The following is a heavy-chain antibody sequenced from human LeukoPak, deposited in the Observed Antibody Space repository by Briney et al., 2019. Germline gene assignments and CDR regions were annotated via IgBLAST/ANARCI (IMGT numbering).Heavy chain of an antibody. D-gene: IGHD6-13*01. CDR1: GGSISSSSYY. V-gene: IGHV4-61*02. CDR2: IYTSGST. CDR3: ARERDSSSSGGAFDI. Sequence: SETLSLTCTVSGGSISSSSYYWGWIRQPAGKGLEWIGRIYTSGSTNYNPSLKSRVTISVDTSKNQFSLKLSSVTAADTAVYYCARERDSSSSGGAFDIWGQGTMVTVSS. J-gene: IGHJ3*02.